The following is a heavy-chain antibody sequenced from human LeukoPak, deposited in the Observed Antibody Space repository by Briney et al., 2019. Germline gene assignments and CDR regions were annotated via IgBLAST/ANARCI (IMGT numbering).Heavy chain of an antibody. D-gene: IGHD3-3*02. CDR3: AREKNHFWSGGYGMDV. CDR1: GFTFSSYA. J-gene: IGHJ6*02. V-gene: IGHV3-30-3*01. CDR2: ISYDGSNK. Sequence: PGRSLRLSCAASGFTFSSYAMHWVRQAPGKGLEWVAVISYDGSNKYYADSVKGRFTISRDNSKNTLYLQMNSLRAEDTAVYYCAREKNHFWSGGYGMDVWGQGTTVTVSS.